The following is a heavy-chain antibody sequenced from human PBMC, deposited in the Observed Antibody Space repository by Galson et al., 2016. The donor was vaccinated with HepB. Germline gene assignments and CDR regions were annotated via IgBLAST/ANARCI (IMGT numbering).Heavy chain of an antibody. V-gene: IGHV4-61*02. CDR2: IYISGST. Sequence: TLSLTCTVSGVSMSSTSFYWTWIRLPAGKGLEWIGRIYISGSTNYNPSLKSRVTISLDTSKNQFSLKLTSVTAADTAVYYCARLDYWGRGTLVTVSS. CDR3: ARLDY. J-gene: IGHJ4*02. CDR1: GVSMSSTSFY.